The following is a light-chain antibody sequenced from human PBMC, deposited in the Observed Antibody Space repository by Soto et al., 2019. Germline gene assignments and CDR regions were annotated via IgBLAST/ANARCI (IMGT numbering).Light chain of an antibody. CDR3: QHYNSHSEA. CDR1: QSISSW. Sequence: DIQMTQSPSTLSGSVGDRVTIICRASQSISSWLAWYQKKPGKAPKLLIYKASTLKSGGPSRFSGSGSGTEFTLTISSLQPDDFAAYYCQHYNSHSEAFGQGIKVELK. J-gene: IGKJ1*01. CDR2: KAS. V-gene: IGKV1-5*03.